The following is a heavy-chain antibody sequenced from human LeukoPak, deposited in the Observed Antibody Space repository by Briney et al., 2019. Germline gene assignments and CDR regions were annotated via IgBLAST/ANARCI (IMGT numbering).Heavy chain of an antibody. CDR2: ISWNSGSI. J-gene: IGHJ6*02. D-gene: IGHD5-24*01. CDR3: AKDIRDGLYGMDV. CDR1: GFTFDDYA. V-gene: IGHV3-9*01. Sequence: PGRSLRLSCAASGFTFDDYAMHWVRQAPGKGLEWVSGISWNSGSIGYADSVKGRFTISRDNAKNSLYLQMNSLRAEDTALYYCAKDIRDGLYGMDVWGQGTTVTVSS.